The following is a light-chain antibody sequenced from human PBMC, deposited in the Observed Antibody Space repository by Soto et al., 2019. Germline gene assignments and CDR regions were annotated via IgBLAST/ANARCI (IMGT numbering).Light chain of an antibody. Sequence: EIVLTQSPGILSLSPGERATLSCRASQSVSNDFLAWYQQKPGQAPRLLIYGASNRATGIPDRFSGSGSGTDFTLTISRLEPEDFAVYYCQQYGTSPFTFGPGTKVDIK. CDR3: QQYGTSPFT. CDR2: GAS. V-gene: IGKV3-20*01. J-gene: IGKJ3*01. CDR1: QSVSNDF.